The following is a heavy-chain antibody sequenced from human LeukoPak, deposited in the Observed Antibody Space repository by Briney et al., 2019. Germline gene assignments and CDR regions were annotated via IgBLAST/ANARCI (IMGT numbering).Heavy chain of an antibody. D-gene: IGHD6-19*01. V-gene: IGHV3-33*01. CDR2: IWYDGSNK. Sequence: GGSLRLSCAASGFTFSSYGTHWVRQAPGKGLEWVAVIWYDGSNKYYADSVKGRFTISRDNSKNTLYLQMNSLRAEDTAVYYCARDRAVAPYYYYGMDVWGQGTTVTVSS. CDR1: GFTFSSYG. J-gene: IGHJ6*02. CDR3: ARDRAVAPYYYYGMDV.